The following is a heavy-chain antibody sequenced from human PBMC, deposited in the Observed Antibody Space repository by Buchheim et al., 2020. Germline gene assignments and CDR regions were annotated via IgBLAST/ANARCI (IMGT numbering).Heavy chain of an antibody. J-gene: IGHJ4*02. CDR1: GFTFSSYW. V-gene: IGHV3-74*01. CDR2: TNTDGTGT. D-gene: IGHD3-3*01. Sequence: EVQLVESGGGLVQPGGSLRLSCAASGFTFSSYWMHWVRQVPGKGLVWVSRTNTDGTGTDYADSVKGRFTISRGNAKNTVYLQMNNLRDEDTAVYYCTRGSVTAGYDFWGQGTL. CDR3: TRGSVTAGYDF.